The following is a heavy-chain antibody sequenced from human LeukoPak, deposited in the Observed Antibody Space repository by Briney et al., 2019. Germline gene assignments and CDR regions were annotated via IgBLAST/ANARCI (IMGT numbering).Heavy chain of an antibody. Sequence: SETLSLTCSVSNYSISSGYYWGWIRQSPEKGLEWIGSIYHSGSTYYNPSLESRVTMLVDTSKNHFSLTLTSVTAADTAVYYCARGGGGWYYFDYWGQGTLVTVSS. V-gene: IGHV4-38-2*02. CDR3: ARGGGGWYYFDY. CDR1: NYSISSGYY. J-gene: IGHJ4*02. CDR2: IYHSGST. D-gene: IGHD3-16*01.